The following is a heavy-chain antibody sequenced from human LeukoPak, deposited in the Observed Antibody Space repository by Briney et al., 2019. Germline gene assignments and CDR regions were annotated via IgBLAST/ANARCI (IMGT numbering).Heavy chain of an antibody. J-gene: IGHJ2*01. Sequence: PSQTLSLTCTVSGGSISSGDYYWSWIRQPPGKGLEWIGYIYYSGSTYYNPSLKSRVTISVDTSNNQFSLKLSSVTAADTAVYYCARGPEYWYFDLWGRGTLVTVSS. V-gene: IGHV4-30-4*08. D-gene: IGHD1-14*01. CDR2: IYYSGST. CDR3: ARGPEYWYFDL. CDR1: GGSISSGDYY.